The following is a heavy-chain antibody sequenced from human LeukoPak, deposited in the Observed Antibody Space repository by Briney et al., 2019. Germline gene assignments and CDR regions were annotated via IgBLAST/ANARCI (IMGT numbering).Heavy chain of an antibody. V-gene: IGHV4-59*12. J-gene: IGHJ6*03. CDR2: INYSGST. Sequence: SETLSLTCAVYGGSISSYYWSWIRQPPGKGLEWIGDINYSGSTNYNPSLKSRVTISVDTSKNQFSLQLSSVTAADTAVDYCGRVVYYDFWRGYSPPDYYRDVWGDGTPVTVSS. CDR3: GRVVYYDFWRGYSPPDYYRDV. CDR1: GGSISSYY. D-gene: IGHD3-3*01.